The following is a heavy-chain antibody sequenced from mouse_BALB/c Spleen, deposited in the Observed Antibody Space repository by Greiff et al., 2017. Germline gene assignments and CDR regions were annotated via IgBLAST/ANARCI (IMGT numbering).Heavy chain of an antibody. D-gene: IGHD2-2*01. J-gene: IGHJ3*01. CDR3: ARRIYYGYDVFAY. CDR2: INPYNGDT. Sequence: AQLQQSGPELVKPGASVKISCKASGYSFTGYFMNWVMQSHGKSLEWIGRINPYNGDTFYNQKFKGKATLTVDKSSSTAHMELRSLASEDSAVYYCARRIYYGYDVFAYWGQGTLVTVSA. CDR1: GYSFTGYF. V-gene: IGHV1-20*02.